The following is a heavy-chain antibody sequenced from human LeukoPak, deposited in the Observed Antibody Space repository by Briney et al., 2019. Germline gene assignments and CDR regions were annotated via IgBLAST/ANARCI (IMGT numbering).Heavy chain of an antibody. V-gene: IGHV3-23*01. CDR2: NAGSSSR. CDR3: AKQRGALRENYYMDV. Sequence: GGSLRLSCLASGFSFSNYAMSWVRQAPGKGLEWVSNAGSSSRLYGDSVKGRFSVSRDNSKNTLYLQMNSLRADDTAVYYCAKQRGALRENYYMDVWGKGTTVTVSS. CDR1: GFSFSNYA. J-gene: IGHJ6*03.